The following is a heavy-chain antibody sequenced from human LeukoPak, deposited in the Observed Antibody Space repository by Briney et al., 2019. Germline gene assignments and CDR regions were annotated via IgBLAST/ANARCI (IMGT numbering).Heavy chain of an antibody. J-gene: IGHJ6*02. Sequence: GGSLRLSCTASGFTFSSYSMNWVRQAPGKGLEWVSYISSSSTIYYADSVKGRFTISRDNAKNSLYLQMSSLRDEDTAVYYCARANGMDVRGQGTTVTVSS. CDR3: ARANGMDV. CDR1: GFTFSSYS. CDR2: ISSSSTI. V-gene: IGHV3-48*02.